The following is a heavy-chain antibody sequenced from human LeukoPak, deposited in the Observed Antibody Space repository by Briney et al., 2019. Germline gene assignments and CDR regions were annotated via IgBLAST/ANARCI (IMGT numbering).Heavy chain of an antibody. V-gene: IGHV3-23*01. CDR1: GFTFSSYA. CDR2: ISDSARTT. CDR3: AKWWSYIDY. J-gene: IGHJ4*02. D-gene: IGHD2-15*01. Sequence: GGSLRLSCAASGFTFSSYAMSWVRQAPGEGLEWVSSISDSARTTYCADSVKGRFTISRDNSKNTVYLQMNSLRAEDTAIYYCAKWWSYIDYWGQGALVTVSS.